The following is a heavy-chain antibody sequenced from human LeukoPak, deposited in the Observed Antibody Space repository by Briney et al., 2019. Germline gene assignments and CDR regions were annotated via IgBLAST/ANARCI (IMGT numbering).Heavy chain of an antibody. D-gene: IGHD6-19*01. V-gene: IGHV3-23*01. J-gene: IGHJ3*02. CDR1: GFTFSSYA. CDR3: AKNVGYSNDWSLPLDAFDI. Sequence: GGSLRLSCAASGFTFSSYAMSWVRQAPGKGLEWVSAISASGGSTYYADSVKGRFTISRDNSKNTLYLQMNSLRAEDTAVYYCAKNVGYSNDWSLPLDAFDIWGQGTMVTVSS. CDR2: ISASGGST.